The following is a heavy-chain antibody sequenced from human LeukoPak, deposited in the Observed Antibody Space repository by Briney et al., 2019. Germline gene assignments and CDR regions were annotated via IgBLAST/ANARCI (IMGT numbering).Heavy chain of an antibody. CDR3: ATGWNDGYYYYGMDV. CDR2: FDPEDGET. V-gene: IGHV1-24*01. Sequence: ASVKVSFKVSGYTLTELSMHWVRQAPGKGLEWMGGFDPEDGETIYAQKFQGRVTMTEDTSTDTAYMERSSLRSEDTAVYYCATGWNDGYYYYGMDVWGKGTTVTVSS. J-gene: IGHJ6*04. CDR1: GYTLTELS. D-gene: IGHD1-1*01.